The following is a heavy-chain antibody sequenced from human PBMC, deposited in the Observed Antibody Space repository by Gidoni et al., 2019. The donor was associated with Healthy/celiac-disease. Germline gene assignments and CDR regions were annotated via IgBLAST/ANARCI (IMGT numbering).Heavy chain of an antibody. J-gene: IGHJ4*02. CDR3: ARDEGYSGSPPGDY. V-gene: IGHV3-74*01. Sequence: EVQLVESGGGLVQPGGSLRLSCAASGFTFSSYWMHWVRQAPGKGLVWGSRINSDGSSTSYADSVKGRFTISRDNAKNTLYLQMNSLRAEDTAVYYCARDEGYSGSPPGDYWGQGTLVTVSS. D-gene: IGHD1-26*01. CDR1: GFTFSSYW. CDR2: INSDGSST.